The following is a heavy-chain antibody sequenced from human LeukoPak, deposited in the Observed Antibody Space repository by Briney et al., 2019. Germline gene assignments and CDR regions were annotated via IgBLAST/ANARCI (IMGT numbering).Heavy chain of an antibody. CDR3: AELGITMIGGV. CDR2: ISSSGSTI. V-gene: IGHV3-48*03. Sequence: PGGSLRFSCAASGFTFSSYEMNWVRQAPGKGLEWVSYISSSGSTIYYADSVKGRFTISRGNAKNSLYLQMNSLRAEDTAVYYCAELGITMIGGVWGKGTTVTISS. D-gene: IGHD3-10*02. CDR1: GFTFSSYE. J-gene: IGHJ6*04.